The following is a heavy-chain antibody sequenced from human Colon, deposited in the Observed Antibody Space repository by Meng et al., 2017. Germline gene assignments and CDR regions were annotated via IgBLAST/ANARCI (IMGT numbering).Heavy chain of an antibody. CDR2: IDHRGDP. CDR3: ARHGGYYQDY. V-gene: IGHV4-4*03. D-gene: IGHD4-23*01. Sequence: VELWERGPGMVKHPGPLSLTCAVSVCSINTNSYWSWVRQSPEKGLEWIGQIDHRGDPYYNPSLKSRVTMSVDRSKSQVSLQLTSVTAADTAVYYCARHGGYYQDYWGQGTLVTVSS. CDR1: VCSINTNSY. J-gene: IGHJ4*02.